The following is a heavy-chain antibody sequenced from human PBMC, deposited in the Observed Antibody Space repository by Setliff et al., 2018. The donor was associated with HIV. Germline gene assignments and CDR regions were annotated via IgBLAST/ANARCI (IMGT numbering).Heavy chain of an antibody. J-gene: IGHJ4*02. CDR2: IYHSGST. V-gene: IGHV4-38-2*01. Sequence: PSETLSLTCAVSGYSISSGYYWGWIRQPPGKGLEWIGSIYHSGSTYYNPSLKSRVTISVDTSKNQFSLKLSSVTAADTAVYYCARRRDFDYWGQGTLVTV. CDR3: ARRRDFDY. CDR1: GYSISSGYY.